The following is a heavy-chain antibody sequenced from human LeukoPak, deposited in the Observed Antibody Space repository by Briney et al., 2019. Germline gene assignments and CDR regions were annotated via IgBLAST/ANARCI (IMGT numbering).Heavy chain of an antibody. J-gene: IGHJ5*02. CDR1: GDSISSYY. V-gene: IGHV4-59*08. D-gene: IGHD1/OR15-1a*01. Sequence: SETLSLTCAVSGDSISSYYWSWIRQPPGKGLEWIAYVYYTGSTNYNPCLTSRVTISIDTSKNQFSLKLSSVTAADTAVYYCARQRYGTMAGYNWFDPWGQGTLVTVSS. CDR2: VYYTGST. CDR3: ARQRYGTMAGYNWFDP.